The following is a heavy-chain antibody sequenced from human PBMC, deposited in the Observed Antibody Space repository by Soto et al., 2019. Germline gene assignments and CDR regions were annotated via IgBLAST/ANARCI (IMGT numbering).Heavy chain of an antibody. Sequence: QLVESAGGLVQPGGSLRLSCAASGFTFSFYTMNWVRQTPGKGLEWLAYISRGGSSIYYADSVKGRFTVSRDNANNSLSLLLNSLRREDTAVYYCVREGGDLRGSGVFDYWGQGTLVTVSS. CDR2: ISRGGSSI. CDR1: GFTFSFYT. J-gene: IGHJ4*02. D-gene: IGHD6-19*01. CDR3: VREGGDLRGSGVFDY. V-gene: IGHV3-48*01.